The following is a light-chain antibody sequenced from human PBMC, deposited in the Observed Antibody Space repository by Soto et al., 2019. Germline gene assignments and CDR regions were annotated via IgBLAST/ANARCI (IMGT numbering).Light chain of an antibody. CDR3: GSWDLSLSAGV. Sequence: QSVLTQPPSVSAAPGQKVTISCSGSSSNIGNNYVSWYQQLPGTAPKLLIYDNNKRPSGIPDRFSGSKSGTSATLGITGLQTGDAADYYCGSWDLSLSAGVFGGGTKLTVL. V-gene: IGLV1-51*01. CDR2: DNN. CDR1: SSNIGNNY. J-gene: IGLJ3*02.